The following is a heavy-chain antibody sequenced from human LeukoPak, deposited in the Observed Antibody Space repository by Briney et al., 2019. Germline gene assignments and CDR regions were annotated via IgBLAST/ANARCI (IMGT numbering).Heavy chain of an antibody. V-gene: IGHV4-34*01. Sequence: PSETLSLTCTVSGGSISSYYWSWIRQPPGKGLEWIGEINHGGSTNYNPSLKSRVTISVDTSKNQFSLKLSSVTAADTAVYYCARTGIAVYYYYYGMDVWGQGTTVTVSS. D-gene: IGHD6-19*01. CDR3: ARTGIAVYYYYYGMDV. CDR2: INHGGST. CDR1: GGSISSYY. J-gene: IGHJ6*02.